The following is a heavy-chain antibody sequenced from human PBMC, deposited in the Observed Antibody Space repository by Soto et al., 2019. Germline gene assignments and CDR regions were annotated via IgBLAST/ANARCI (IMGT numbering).Heavy chain of an antibody. J-gene: IGHJ4*02. V-gene: IGHV4-4*02. CDR3: TRDGDYGYSLAY. D-gene: IGHD5-18*01. Sequence: QVQLQESGPGLVKPSETLTLTCAVSGASISTGKWWSWVRQPPGKGLEWIGEISHSVSAKYNPALRRRVTIEVDKSKNQFSLKLSVTAADTAMYYCTRDGDYGYSLAYWGQGTLVTVSS. CDR2: ISHSVSA. CDR1: GASISTGKW.